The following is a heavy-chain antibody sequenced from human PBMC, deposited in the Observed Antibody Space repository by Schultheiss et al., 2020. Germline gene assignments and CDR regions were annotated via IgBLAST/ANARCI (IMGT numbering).Heavy chain of an antibody. CDR1: GFTFSSYG. CDR3: AKDFAFGVIFDF. J-gene: IGHJ4*02. Sequence: GGSLRLSCAASGFTFSSYGMHWVRQAPGKGLEWVAVISYDGSNKYYADSVKGRFTISRDNSKNTLYLQMNSLRAEDTAVYYCAKDFAFGVIFDFWGQGTLVTVSS. D-gene: IGHD3-3*01. V-gene: IGHV3-30*18. CDR2: ISYDGSNK.